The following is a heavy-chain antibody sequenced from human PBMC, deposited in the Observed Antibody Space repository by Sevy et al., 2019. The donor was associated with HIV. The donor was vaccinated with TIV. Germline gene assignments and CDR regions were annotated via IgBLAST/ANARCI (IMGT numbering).Heavy chain of an antibody. CDR1: GFTFSSYG. CDR2: ISYDGSNK. J-gene: IGHJ4*02. Sequence: GGSLRLSCAASGFTFSSYGMHWVRQAPGKGLEWVAVISYDGSNKYYADYVKGRFTISRDNSKNTLYLQMNSLRAEDTAVYYCAYDYIWGSYRRTLDYWGQGTLVTVSS. D-gene: IGHD3-16*02. CDR3: AYDYIWGSYRRTLDY. V-gene: IGHV3-30*18.